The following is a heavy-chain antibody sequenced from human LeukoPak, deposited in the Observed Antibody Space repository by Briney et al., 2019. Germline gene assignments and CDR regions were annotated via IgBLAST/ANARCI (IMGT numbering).Heavy chain of an antibody. CDR3: ARERLDAFDI. CDR1: GGSISSGGYY. Sequence: SETLSLTCAVSGGSISSGGYYWSWIRQPAGKGLEWIGRIYTSGSTNYNPSLKSRVTMSVDTSKNQFSLKLSSVTAADTAVYYCARERLDAFDIWGQGTMVTVSS. CDR2: IYTSGST. V-gene: IGHV4-61*02. J-gene: IGHJ3*02.